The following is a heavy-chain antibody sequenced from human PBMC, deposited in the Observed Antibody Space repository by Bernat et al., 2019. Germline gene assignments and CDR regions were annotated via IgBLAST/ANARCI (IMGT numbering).Heavy chain of an antibody. CDR1: GYSISSGYY. Sequence: QVQLQESGPGLVKPSETLSLTCAVSGYSISSGYYWGWIRQPPGKGLEWIGSIYHNGSTYYNPSLKSRVTISVDTSKNQFSLKLSSVTAADTAVYYCARVGGGYSSSWYGGFDPWGQGTLVTVSS. CDR3: ARVGGGYSSSWYGGFDP. D-gene: IGHD6-13*01. J-gene: IGHJ5*02. CDR2: IYHNGST. V-gene: IGHV4-38-2*01.